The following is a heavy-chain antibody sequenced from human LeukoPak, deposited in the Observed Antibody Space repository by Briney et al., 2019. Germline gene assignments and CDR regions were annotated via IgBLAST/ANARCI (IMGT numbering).Heavy chain of an antibody. Sequence: GGSLRLSCAASGFTFSSYWMHWDRQAPGKGLVWVSRINSDGSSTSYADSVKGRFTISRDNAKNTLYLQMNSLRAEDTAVYYCARDLYSSSWYVSFWFDPWGQGTLVTVSS. J-gene: IGHJ5*02. D-gene: IGHD6-13*01. CDR1: GFTFSSYW. V-gene: IGHV3-74*01. CDR2: INSDGSST. CDR3: ARDLYSSSWYVSFWFDP.